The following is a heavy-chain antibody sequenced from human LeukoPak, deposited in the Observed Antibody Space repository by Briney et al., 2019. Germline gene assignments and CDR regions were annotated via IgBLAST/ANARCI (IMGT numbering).Heavy chain of an antibody. CDR2: IKPDGGEK. CDR1: GFIFSASW. Sequence: PGGSLRLSCAASGFIFSASWMTWVRQAPGKGLEWVATIKPDGGEKYYVDSMKGRFTISRDNAKNTLNLQMNSLRAEDTAVYYCSKDGNPGIVGPTKDYFDYWGQGTLVTVSS. V-gene: IGHV3-7*03. CDR3: SKDGNPGIVGPTKDYFDY. D-gene: IGHD1-26*01. J-gene: IGHJ4*02.